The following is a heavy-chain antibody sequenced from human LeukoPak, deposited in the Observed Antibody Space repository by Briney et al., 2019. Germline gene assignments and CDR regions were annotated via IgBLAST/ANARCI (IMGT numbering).Heavy chain of an antibody. V-gene: IGHV4-61*02. D-gene: IGHD1-26*01. J-gene: IGHJ4*02. CDR1: GGSISSGSYY. Sequence: PSETLSLTCTVSGGSISSGSYYWSWMRQPAGKGLEWIGLIYTSGSTNYNPSLKSRITISVDTSKNQFSLRLSSVNDADTAVYYCARVEWGVFVDYWGQGTLVTVSS. CDR2: IYTSGST. CDR3: ARVEWGVFVDY.